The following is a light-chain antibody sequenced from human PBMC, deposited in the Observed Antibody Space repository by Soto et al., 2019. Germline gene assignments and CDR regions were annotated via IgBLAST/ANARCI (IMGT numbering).Light chain of an antibody. Sequence: QCVLTQPASGSGVARQWSTISYPRSSSDIGGNNYVSWYQQHPGKAPKVMIYDVSNRPSGVSNRFSGSKSGHTASLTISGLQAEDEADYYCSSYTTRNTRIFGGGTKVTV. J-gene: IGLJ2*01. CDR3: SSYTTRNTRI. CDR2: DVS. V-gene: IGLV2-14*03. CDR1: SSDIGGNNY.